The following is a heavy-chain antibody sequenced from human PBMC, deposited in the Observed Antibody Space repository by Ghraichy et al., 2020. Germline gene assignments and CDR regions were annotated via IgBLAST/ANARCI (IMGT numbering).Heavy chain of an antibody. V-gene: IGHV4-39*01. D-gene: IGHD3-10*01. CDR1: GGTITSASYY. CDR2: IYYSGDT. Sequence: SQTLSLTCNVSGGTITSASYYWAWIRQPPGMGLEWIGNIYYSGDTYYNSSLKSRVTMSIDSSKNQFSLRLHSVTAPDTAVYFCASLRVPGDFDYWGQEPWSPSPQ. CDR3: ASLRVPGDFDY. J-gene: IGHJ4*01.